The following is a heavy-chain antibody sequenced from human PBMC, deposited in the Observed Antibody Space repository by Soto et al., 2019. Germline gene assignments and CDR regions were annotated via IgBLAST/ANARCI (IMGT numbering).Heavy chain of an antibody. J-gene: IGHJ6*02. D-gene: IGHD3-9*01. CDR1: GFTFSSYA. CDR2: ISYDGSNK. CDR3: ARGTGRTYYDILTGYYYYYGMDV. V-gene: IGHV3-30-3*01. Sequence: GSLRLSCAASGFTFSSYAMHWVRQAPGKGLEWVAVISYDGSNKYYADSVKGRFTISRDNSKNTLYLQMNSLRAEDTAVYYCARGTGRTYYDILTGYYYYYGMDVWGQGTTVTVSS.